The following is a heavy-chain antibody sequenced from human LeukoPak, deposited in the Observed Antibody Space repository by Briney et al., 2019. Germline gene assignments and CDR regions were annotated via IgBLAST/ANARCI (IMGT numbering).Heavy chain of an antibody. J-gene: IGHJ2*01. CDR3: ARFYGGYCSSTSCHSQDWYIDL. V-gene: IGHV1-18*01. CDR1: GYTFTSYG. Sequence: ASVKVSCKASGYTFTSYGISWVRQAPGQGLEWMGWISAYNGNTNYAQKLQGRVTMTTDTSTSTAYMELRSLRSDDTAVYYCARFYGGYCSSTSCHSQDWYIDLWGRGTLVTVSS. CDR2: ISAYNGNT. D-gene: IGHD2-2*01.